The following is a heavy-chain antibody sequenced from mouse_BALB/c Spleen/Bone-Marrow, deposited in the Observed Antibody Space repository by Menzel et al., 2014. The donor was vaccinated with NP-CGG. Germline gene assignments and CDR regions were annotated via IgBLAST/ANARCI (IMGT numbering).Heavy chain of an antibody. Sequence: DVKLQESGTVLSRPGASAKMSCKASGYTFTSYLMHWVKQRPGQGLEWIGAIYLGNSDTSYNQKSKGKAKLTAVTSTTAAYMELSSLSNEASAVYYCTRDLRLLFAYWGQGTLVTVSA. CDR2: IYLGNSDT. J-gene: IGHJ3*01. V-gene: IGHV1-5*01. D-gene: IGHD1-2*01. CDR3: TRDLRLLFAY. CDR1: GYTFTSYL.